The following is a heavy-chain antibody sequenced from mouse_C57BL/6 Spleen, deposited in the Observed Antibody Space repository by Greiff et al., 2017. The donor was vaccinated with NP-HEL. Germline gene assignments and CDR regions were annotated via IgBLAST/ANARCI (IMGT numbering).Heavy chain of an antibody. CDR3: ASYGSSYHYAMDY. D-gene: IGHD1-1*01. CDR1: GFSLTSYG. J-gene: IGHJ4*01. CDR2: IWSGGST. Sequence: VKLVESGPGLVQPSQSLSITCTVSGFSLTSYGVHWVRQSPGKGLEWLGVIWSGGSTDYNAAFISRLSISKDNSKSQLFFKMNSLQADDTAIYYCASYGSSYHYAMDYWGQGTSVTVSS. V-gene: IGHV2-2*01.